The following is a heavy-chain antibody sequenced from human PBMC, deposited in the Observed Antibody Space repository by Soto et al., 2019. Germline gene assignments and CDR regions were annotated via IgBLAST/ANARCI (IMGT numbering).Heavy chain of an antibody. CDR3: ARHKYHSSGPSAY. CDR2: INAGNGNT. V-gene: IGHV1-3*01. Sequence: ASVKVSCKASGYTFTSYAIDWVRQAPGQRLEWMGWINAGNGNTKYSQKFQGRVAITRDTSASTAYMELSSLRSEDTAVYYCARHKYHSSGPSAYWGQGTLVTVSS. J-gene: IGHJ4*02. D-gene: IGHD3-22*01. CDR1: GYTFTSYA.